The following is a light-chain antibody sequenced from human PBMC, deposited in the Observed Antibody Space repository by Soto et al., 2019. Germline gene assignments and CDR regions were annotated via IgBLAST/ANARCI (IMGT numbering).Light chain of an antibody. CDR1: ESVSSN. J-gene: IGKJ1*01. Sequence: EIVMTHSPATLSVSPCERATLSCSASESVSSNFLAWYQQNPAQAPRLLIYGASRRATGIPDRFGGSGSGTDFTLTISSLQSEDFEVYYCQQYNTWPWTFGQGTKV. CDR3: QQYNTWPWT. CDR2: GAS. V-gene: IGKV3D-15*01.